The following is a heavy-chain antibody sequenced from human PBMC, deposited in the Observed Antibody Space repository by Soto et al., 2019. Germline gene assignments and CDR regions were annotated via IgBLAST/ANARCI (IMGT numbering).Heavy chain of an antibody. D-gene: IGHD6-19*01. CDR3: ARVPLVTGGVAVAGSDY. Sequence: ASVKVSCKASGYTFTSYGISWVRQAPGQGLEWMGWISAYNGNTNYAQKLQGRVTMTTDTSTSTAYMELRSLRSDDTAVYYCARVPLVTGGVAVAGSDYWGQGTLVTVSS. V-gene: IGHV1-18*01. J-gene: IGHJ4*02. CDR2: ISAYNGNT. CDR1: GYTFTSYG.